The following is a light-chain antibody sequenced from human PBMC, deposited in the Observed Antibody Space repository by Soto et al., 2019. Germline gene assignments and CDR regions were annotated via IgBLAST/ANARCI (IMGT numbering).Light chain of an antibody. CDR3: QQYDIRPLT. CDR1: RDITNC. J-gene: IGKJ3*01. CDR2: DAS. V-gene: IGKV1-33*01. Sequence: DIPMTQTPSSLSASVGDRVTFRCQASRDITNCLNWYHQKPGKAPKLLIYDASNLETGVPSRFSGSGSGTHFTFTISSLQPEDTATYYCQQYDIRPLTLGPGTKVDIK.